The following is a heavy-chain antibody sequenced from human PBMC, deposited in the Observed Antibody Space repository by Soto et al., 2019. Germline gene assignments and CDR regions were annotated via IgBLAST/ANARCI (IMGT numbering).Heavy chain of an antibody. D-gene: IGHD3-10*01. V-gene: IGHV3-74*01. J-gene: IGHJ4*02. CDR3: ARETYGSGDGNDY. Sequence: EVQLVESGGGLVQPGGSLRLSCATSGFTFSTHWMHWVRQAPGQGLVWVARSNPDGSDTSHADSVQGRFTISRDNAKNPVYRQMNNLRGEDTAVYYCARETYGSGDGNDYWGRGTLVSVSS. CDR2: SNPDGSDT. CDR1: GFTFSTHW.